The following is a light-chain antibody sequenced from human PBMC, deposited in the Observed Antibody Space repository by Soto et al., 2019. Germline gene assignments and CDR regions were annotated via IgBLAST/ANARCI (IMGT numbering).Light chain of an antibody. CDR2: VNSDGSH. CDR3: QTWRTDIRV. V-gene: IGLV4-69*01. CDR1: SGHRRYA. J-gene: IGLJ3*02. Sequence: QSVLTQSPSASASLGASVKLTCTPSSGHRRYAIAWHQQQPEKGPRYLMKVNSDGSHIKGNGIPDRFSGSSSGAERYLTISSLQSEDEADYYCQTWRTDIRVFGGRTKLTV.